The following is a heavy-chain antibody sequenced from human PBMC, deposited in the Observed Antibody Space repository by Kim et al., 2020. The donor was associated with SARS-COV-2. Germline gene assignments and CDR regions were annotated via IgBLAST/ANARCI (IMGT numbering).Heavy chain of an antibody. CDR3: AADCHSSSWPRVYYYYCGMDV. J-gene: IGHJ6*02. Sequence: SVKVSCKASGFTFTSSAVQWVRQARGQRLEWIGWIVVGSGNTNYAQKFQERVTITRDISTSTAYMELSSLRSEDTAVYYCAADCHSSSWPRVYYYYCGMDVWGQGTTVTVSS. V-gene: IGHV1-58*01. CDR2: IVVGSGNT. D-gene: IGHD6-13*01. CDR1: GFTFTSSA.